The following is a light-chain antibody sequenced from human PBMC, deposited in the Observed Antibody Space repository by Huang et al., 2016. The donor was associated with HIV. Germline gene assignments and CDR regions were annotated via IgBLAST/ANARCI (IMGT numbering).Light chain of an antibody. CDR2: DAS. CDR3: QQRSNWPPN. V-gene: IGKV3-11*01. Sequence: EIVLTQSPATLSLSPGERATLSCRASQSVSSYLAWYQQKPGQAPRLLIDDASNRATGIPDRFSGSGSGTDFTLTISSLEPEDFAVYYCQQRSNWPPNFGQGTRLEIK. CDR1: QSVSSY. J-gene: IGKJ5*01.